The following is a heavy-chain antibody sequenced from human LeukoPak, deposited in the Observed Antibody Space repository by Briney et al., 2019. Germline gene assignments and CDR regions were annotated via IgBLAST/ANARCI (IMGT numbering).Heavy chain of an antibody. CDR3: ARALFDSSGYYFDY. J-gene: IGHJ4*02. CDR2: VYYSGIT. CDR1: GDSISNSNSY. V-gene: IGHV4-39*07. Sequence: PSETLSLTCTVSGDSISNSNSYWVWIRQAPGKGLEWIGNVYYSGITQYNPSLKSRVTVSADTSKSQFSLRVNSVTAADTAVYYCARALFDSSGYYFDYWGQGTLVTVSS. D-gene: IGHD3-22*01.